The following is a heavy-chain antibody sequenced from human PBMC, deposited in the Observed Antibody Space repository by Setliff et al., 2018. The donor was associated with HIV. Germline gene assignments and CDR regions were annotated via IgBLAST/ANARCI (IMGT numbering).Heavy chain of an antibody. CDR3: ARSLVPSGYYYGRHAFDI. Sequence: SETLSLTCTVSGGPFSSSSSFWGWIRQPPGKGLEWIGSIYYSGSTYYNPSLQSRVTISVDTSKNQFSLRVNSVTAADTAVYYCARSLVPSGYYYGRHAFDIWGQGTKVTVSS. J-gene: IGHJ3*02. CDR1: GGPFSSSSSF. D-gene: IGHD3-22*01. V-gene: IGHV4-39*07. CDR2: IYYSGST.